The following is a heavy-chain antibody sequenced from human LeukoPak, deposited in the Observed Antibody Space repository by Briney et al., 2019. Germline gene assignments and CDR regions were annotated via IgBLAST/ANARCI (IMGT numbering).Heavy chain of an antibody. D-gene: IGHD3-22*01. CDR1: GFSFTSSW. J-gene: IGHJ5*02. Sequence: GGSLRLSCAASGFSFTSSWMSWVRQAPGKGLEWVANIKQDGSEKYYVDSVKGRFTISRDNAKNSLHLQMNSLRAEDTAVYYCARKTYYYDSGDYGWFDPWGQGTLVSVSS. CDR2: IKQDGSEK. V-gene: IGHV3-7*01. CDR3: ARKTYYYDSGDYGWFDP.